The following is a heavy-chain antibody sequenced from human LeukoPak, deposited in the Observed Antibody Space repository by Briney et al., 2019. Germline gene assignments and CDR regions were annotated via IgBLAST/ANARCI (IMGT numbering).Heavy chain of an antibody. CDR2: IYYSGST. Sequence: SETLSLTCTVSGGSISSSSYYWGWIRQPPGKGLEWIGSIYYSGSTYYNPSLKSRVTISVDTSKNQFSLKLSSVTAADTAVYYCARDAGSSDYVWGSYRYYFDYWGQGTLVTVSS. CDR1: GGSISSSSYY. D-gene: IGHD3-16*02. CDR3: ARDAGSSDYVWGSYRYYFDY. V-gene: IGHV4-39*07. J-gene: IGHJ4*02.